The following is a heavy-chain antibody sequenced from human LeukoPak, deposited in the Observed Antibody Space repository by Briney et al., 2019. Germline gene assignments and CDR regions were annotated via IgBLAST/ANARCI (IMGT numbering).Heavy chain of an antibody. CDR3: ARDSTYYYDSGSSGPHYFDS. CDR2: ISYDGTIT. D-gene: IGHD3-10*01. V-gene: IGHV3-30*16. Sequence: GRSLRLSCAASGFTFSSYAMHWVSPAPGKGLEWVAVISYDGTITYYADSVKGRFTNSRDNPKNTLYLQLNSLRAEDTAIYYCARDSTYYYDSGSSGPHYFDSWGQGTLVTVSS. J-gene: IGHJ4*02. CDR1: GFTFSSYA.